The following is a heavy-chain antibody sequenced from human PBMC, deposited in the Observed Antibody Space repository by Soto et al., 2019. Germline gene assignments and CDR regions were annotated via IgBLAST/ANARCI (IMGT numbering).Heavy chain of an antibody. CDR1: GFTFNIFG. CDR3: AKDREVETTHPAGWFDP. Sequence: PGGSLRLSCAASGFTFNIFGMHWVRQAPGKGLEWVAAISYDGGHIYYADSVKGRFTISRDNSRNTLSLQMNSLRPDDTAVYFCAKDREVETTHPAGWFDPWGQGTLVTVSS. V-gene: IGHV3-30*18. CDR2: ISYDGGHI. D-gene: IGHD2-21*02. J-gene: IGHJ5*02.